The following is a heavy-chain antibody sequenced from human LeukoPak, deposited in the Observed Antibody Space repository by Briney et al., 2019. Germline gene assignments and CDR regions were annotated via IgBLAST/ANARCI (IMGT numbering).Heavy chain of an antibody. CDR3: ARVHSSGWYMGSYYYMDV. Sequence: GGSLRLSCAASGFTFSSYWMHWVRQAPGKGLVWVSRINSDGSSTSYADSVKGRFTISRDNAKNTLYLQMNSLRAEDTAVYYCARVHSSGWYMGSYYYMDVWGKGTTVTISS. CDR1: GFTFSSYW. V-gene: IGHV3-74*01. J-gene: IGHJ6*03. D-gene: IGHD6-19*01. CDR2: INSDGSST.